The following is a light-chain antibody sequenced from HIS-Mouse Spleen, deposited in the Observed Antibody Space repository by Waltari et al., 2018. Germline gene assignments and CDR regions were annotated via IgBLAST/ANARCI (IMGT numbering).Light chain of an antibody. Sequence: SYVLTQPPSVSVAPGKTARITCGGNNIGSKSVHWYPQKPGQAPVLVVYDDSARPSGIPERFSGSNSGNTATLTISRVEAGDEADYYCQVWDSSSDHVVFGGGTKLTVL. CDR1: NIGSKS. V-gene: IGLV3-21*03. J-gene: IGLJ2*01. CDR3: QVWDSSSDHVV. CDR2: DDS.